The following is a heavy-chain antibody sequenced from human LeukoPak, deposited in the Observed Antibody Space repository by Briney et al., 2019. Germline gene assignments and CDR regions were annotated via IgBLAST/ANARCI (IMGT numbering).Heavy chain of an antibody. CDR3: ASLPLSSPYYFDY. CDR1: GYSFTSYW. V-gene: IGHV5-51*01. J-gene: IGHJ4*02. CDR2: IYPGDSDT. D-gene: IGHD6-6*01. Sequence: MHGESLKISCKGSGYSFTSYWIGWVRQMPGKGLEWMGIIYPGDSDTRYSPSFQGQVTISADKSISTAYLQWSSLKASDTAMYYCASLPLSSPYYFDYWGQGTLVTVSS.